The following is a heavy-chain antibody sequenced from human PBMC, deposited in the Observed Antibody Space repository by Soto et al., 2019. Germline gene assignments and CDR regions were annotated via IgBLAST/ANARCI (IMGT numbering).Heavy chain of an antibody. CDR1: GLTVSSNY. J-gene: IGHJ4*02. Sequence: PGGSLSLSCAASGLTVSSNYMSWVRQAPGKGLEWVAVIYSGGSTYYADSVKGRFTISRDNSKNALYLQMNSLRAEDTAVYYCASPREDYYDSSGFHFDYWGQGTLVTVSS. CDR2: IYSGGST. V-gene: IGHV3-53*01. D-gene: IGHD3-22*01. CDR3: ASPREDYYDSSGFHFDY.